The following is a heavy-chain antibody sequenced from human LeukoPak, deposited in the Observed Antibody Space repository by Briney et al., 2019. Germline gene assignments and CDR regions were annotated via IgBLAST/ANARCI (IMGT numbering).Heavy chain of an antibody. CDR1: GGSISSSYYY. J-gene: IGHJ4*02. CDR3: ARADYGDYGGLDY. D-gene: IGHD4-17*01. V-gene: IGHV4-39*07. Sequence: SGTLSLTCTVSGGSISSSYYYWGWVRQPPGQGLEWIGEINHSGSTNYNPSLKSRVTISVDTSKDQFSLKLSSVTAADTAVYYCARADYGDYGGLDYWGQGTLVTVSS. CDR2: INHSGST.